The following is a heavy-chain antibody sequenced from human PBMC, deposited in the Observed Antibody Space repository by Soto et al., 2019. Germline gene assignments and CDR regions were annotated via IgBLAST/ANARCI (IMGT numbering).Heavy chain of an antibody. CDR1: GGTFSSYS. J-gene: IGHJ4*02. D-gene: IGHD1-26*01. V-gene: IGHV1-69*01. CDR3: ARDCGRQSGGIDY. CDR2: IIPIFGTA. Sequence: QVQLVQSGAEVKKPGSSVKVSCKASGGTFSSYSINWVRQAPGQGLEWMGEIIPIFGTANYAQKFQGRVTITAEESTGTAYMELSRLGSEDTAVDYWARDCGRQSGGIDYWGQGTLVTVSS.